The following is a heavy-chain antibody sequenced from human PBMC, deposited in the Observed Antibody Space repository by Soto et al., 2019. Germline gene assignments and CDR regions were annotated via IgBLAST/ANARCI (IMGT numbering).Heavy chain of an antibody. D-gene: IGHD3-10*01. J-gene: IGHJ5*01. CDR3: ARDPGTALHNWFDS. CDR2: IYYSGST. CDR1: GGSISSGGYY. Sequence: PSETLSLTCTVSGGSISSGGYYWSWIRQHPGKGLEWIGYIYYSGSTYYNPSLKSRVTISVDTSKNQFSLKLSSVTAADTAVYYCARDPGTALHNWFDSWGQGTLVTV. V-gene: IGHV4-31*03.